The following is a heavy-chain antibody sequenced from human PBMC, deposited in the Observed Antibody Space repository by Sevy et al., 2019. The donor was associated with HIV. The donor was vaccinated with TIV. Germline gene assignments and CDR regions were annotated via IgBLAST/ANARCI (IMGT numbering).Heavy chain of an antibody. D-gene: IGHD4-17*01. J-gene: IGHJ4*02. Sequence: GGSLRLSCAASGFTFSNYWMHWVRQAPWKGPVWVSRINSDGSSTNYADSVKGRFTISRDNAKNTLYLQMNSLRAEDTAVYYCNVYGDSNDYWGQGTLVTVSS. V-gene: IGHV3-74*01. CDR3: NVYGDSNDY. CDR1: GFTFSNYW. CDR2: INSDGSST.